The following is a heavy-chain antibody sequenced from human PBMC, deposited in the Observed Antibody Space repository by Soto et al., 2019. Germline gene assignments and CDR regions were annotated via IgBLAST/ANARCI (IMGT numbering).Heavy chain of an antibody. D-gene: IGHD2-2*01. J-gene: IGHJ5*02. V-gene: IGHV4-34*01. CDR3: ARGGLVVVPAARRGRNWFDP. CDR2: INHSGST. CDR1: GGSFSGYY. Sequence: SETLSLTCAVYGGSFSGYYWSWIRQPPGKGLEWIGEINHSGSTNYNPSLKSRVTISVDTSKNQFSLKPSSVTAADTAVYYCARGGLVVVPAARRGRNWFDPWGQGTLVTVSS.